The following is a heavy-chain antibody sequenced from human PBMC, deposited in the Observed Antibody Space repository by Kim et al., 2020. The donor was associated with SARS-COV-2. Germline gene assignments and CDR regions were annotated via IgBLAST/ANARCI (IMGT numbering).Heavy chain of an antibody. D-gene: IGHD3-16*01. CDR1: GFTLTNYA. CDR2: ISVSGGDT. V-gene: IGHV3-23*01. CDR3: AKDSAAKVGELRGFDF. Sequence: GGSLRLSCAASGFTLTNYAMSWVRQAPGKDLEWVSAISVSGGDTYYTDSVKGRFTISRDNSNVYLQMDSLRAEDTAAYYCAKDSAAKVGELRGFDFWGQG. J-gene: IGHJ4*02.